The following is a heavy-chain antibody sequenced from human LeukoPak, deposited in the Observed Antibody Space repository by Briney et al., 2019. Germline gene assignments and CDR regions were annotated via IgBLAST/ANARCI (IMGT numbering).Heavy chain of an antibody. Sequence: SETLSLTCTVSGGSISSSSYYWGWIRQPPGKGLEWIGNIYYFGSTYNNPSLKSRVTISIHTSKNQFSLKLSSVTAADTAVYRCARHRRHYDILTGYYAGPLDIWGQGTMVTVSS. D-gene: IGHD3-9*01. CDR1: GGSISSSSYY. J-gene: IGHJ3*02. V-gene: IGHV4-39*01. CDR2: IYYFGST. CDR3: ARHRRHYDILTGYYAGPLDI.